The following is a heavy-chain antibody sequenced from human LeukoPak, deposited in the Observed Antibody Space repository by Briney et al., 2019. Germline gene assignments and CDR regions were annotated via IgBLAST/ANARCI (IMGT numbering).Heavy chain of an antibody. J-gene: IGHJ5*02. CDR3: AREHSNADWFDP. V-gene: IGHV1-18*01. D-gene: IGHD4-11*01. CDR1: GYTFTSYG. CDR2: ISAYNGNT. Sequence: ASVKVSRKASGYTFTSYGISWVRQAPGQGLEWMGWISAYNGNTNYAQKLQGRVTMTTDTSTNTAYMELRSLRSDDTAVYYCAREHSNADWFDPWGQGTLVTVSS.